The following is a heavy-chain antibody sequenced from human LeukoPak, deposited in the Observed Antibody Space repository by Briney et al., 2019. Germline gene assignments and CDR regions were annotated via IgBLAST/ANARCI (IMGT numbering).Heavy chain of an antibody. J-gene: IGHJ4*02. CDR3: ASALMVRGARGVDY. V-gene: IGHV3-48*04. CDR1: GFTFSSYS. CDR2: ISSSSTI. Sequence: GGSLRLSCAASGFTFSSYSMNWVRQAPGKGLEWVSYISSSSTIYYADSVKGRFTISRDNAKNSLYLQMNSLRAEDTAVYYCASALMVRGARGVDYWGQGTLVTVSS. D-gene: IGHD3-10*01.